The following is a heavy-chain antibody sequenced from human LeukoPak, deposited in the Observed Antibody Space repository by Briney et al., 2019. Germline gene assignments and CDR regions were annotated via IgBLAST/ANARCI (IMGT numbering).Heavy chain of an antibody. D-gene: IGHD2-15*01. CDR3: ARDILFVVVVVSQLGFDH. CDR1: GYSISSGYY. CDR2: IYHSGST. Sequence: SETLSLTCTVSGYSISSGYYWGWIRQPPGKGLEWIGSIYHSGSTYYNPSLKSRVTISVDTSKNQFSLKLSSVTAADTAVYYCARDILFVVVVVSQLGFDHWGQGTLVTVSS. V-gene: IGHV4-38-2*02. J-gene: IGHJ5*02.